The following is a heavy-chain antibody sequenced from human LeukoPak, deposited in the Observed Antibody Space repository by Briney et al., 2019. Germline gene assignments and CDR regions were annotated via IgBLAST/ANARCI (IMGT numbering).Heavy chain of an antibody. V-gene: IGHV3-33*08. CDR1: GFTFSSYW. CDR2: IYYDGSSK. CDR3: ASGRRAATGAGYYFDY. Sequence: PGGSLRLSCAASGFTFSSYWMSWVRQAPGKGLEWVAIIYYDGSSKYYADSVKGRFTISRDNSKNTLYLQMNSLTAEDTALYYCASGRRAATGAGYYFDYWGQGTLVTVSS. J-gene: IGHJ4*02. D-gene: IGHD6-13*01.